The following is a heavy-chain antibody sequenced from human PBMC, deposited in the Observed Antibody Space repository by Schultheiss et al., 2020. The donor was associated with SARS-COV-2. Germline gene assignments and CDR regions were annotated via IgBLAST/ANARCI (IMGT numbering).Heavy chain of an antibody. D-gene: IGHD4-23*01. V-gene: IGHV1-69*05. CDR2: IIPIFGTA. J-gene: IGHJ5*02. CDR3: ARGGGLRWKNWFDP. Sequence: SVKVSCKASGGTFSSYAISWVRQAPGQGLEWMGGIIPIFGTANYAQKFQGRVTMTTDTSTSTAYMELRSLRSDDTAVYYCARGGGLRWKNWFDPWGQGTLVTVS. CDR1: GGTFSSYA.